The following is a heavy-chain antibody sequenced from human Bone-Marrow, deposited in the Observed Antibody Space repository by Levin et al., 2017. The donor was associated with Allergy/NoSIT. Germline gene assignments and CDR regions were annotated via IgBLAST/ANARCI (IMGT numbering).Heavy chain of an antibody. D-gene: IGHD6-19*01. Sequence: SETLSLTCTVSGGSISSSSYHWGWIRQPPGKGLEWIGSIYYSGSTYYNPSLKSRVTISVDTSKNQFSLKLSSVTAADTAVYYCARDSGKQWLDLDAFDIWGQGTMVTVSS. CDR1: GGSISSSSYH. J-gene: IGHJ3*02. V-gene: IGHV4-39*02. CDR3: ARDSGKQWLDLDAFDI. CDR2: IYYSGST.